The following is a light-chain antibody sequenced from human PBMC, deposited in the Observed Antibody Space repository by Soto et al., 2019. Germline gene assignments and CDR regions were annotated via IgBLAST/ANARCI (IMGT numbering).Light chain of an antibody. Sequence: EIVMTQSPATLSVSPGERATLSCRASQSVAGSLAWYQQKPGQAPRLLIYDISTRAAAIPARFSDSRSGTDFTLTVSSLEPEDFALYYCQQRSNRITFGQGTRLVIK. V-gene: IGKV3-11*01. CDR3: QQRSNRIT. CDR2: DIS. CDR1: QSVAGS. J-gene: IGKJ5*01.